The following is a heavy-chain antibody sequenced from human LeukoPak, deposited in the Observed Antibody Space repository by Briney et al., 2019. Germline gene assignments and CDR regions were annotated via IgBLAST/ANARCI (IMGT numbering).Heavy chain of an antibody. J-gene: IGHJ4*02. CDR3: AEYSGTYRDY. CDR1: GFTFSRHN. Sequence: GGSLRLSCAVSGFTFSRHNMNWVRQAPGKGLEWVSSITSGGSSIFYADSVRGRFTISRDNAKNTLYLQMDSLRVEDTAVYYCAEYSGTYRDYWGQGTLVTVSS. V-gene: IGHV3-21*01. CDR2: ITSGGSSI. D-gene: IGHD1-26*01.